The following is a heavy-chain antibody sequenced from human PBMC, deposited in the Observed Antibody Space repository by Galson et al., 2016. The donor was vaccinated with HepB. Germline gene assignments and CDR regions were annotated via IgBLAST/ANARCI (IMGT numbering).Heavy chain of an antibody. CDR1: GLVFSNFG. CDR2: ISTRRTT. Sequence: SLRLSCAASGLVFSNFGLSWVRQAPGKGLEWVASISTRRTTYYSDSVQGRFTISRDNSNNTLYLQMKGLRAEDTAVYYCAKERLVRRIFDHWGQGTLLTVSS. V-gene: IGHV3-23*01. D-gene: IGHD1-1*01. CDR3: AKERLVRRIFDH. J-gene: IGHJ4*02.